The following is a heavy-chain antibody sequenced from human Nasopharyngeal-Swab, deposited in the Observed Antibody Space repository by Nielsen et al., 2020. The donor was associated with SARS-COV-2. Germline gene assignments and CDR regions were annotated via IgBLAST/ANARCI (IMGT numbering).Heavy chain of an antibody. D-gene: IGHD4-17*01. J-gene: IGHJ6*03. CDR2: ISPSGLTT. Sequence: VRQATGTGLEWVSGISPSGLTTYDADSVKGRFTISRDNANNTLYLQMNSLRAEDTAVYYCATLDYGDYAHYYYMDVWGKGTSVTVSS. V-gene: IGHV3-23*01. CDR3: ATLDYGDYAHYYYMDV.